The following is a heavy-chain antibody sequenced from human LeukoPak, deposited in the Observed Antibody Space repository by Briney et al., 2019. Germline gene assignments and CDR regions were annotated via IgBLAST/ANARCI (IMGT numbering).Heavy chain of an antibody. CDR3: ARDIYYDSSGYYGSVY. V-gene: IGHV3-21*01. Sequence: GGSLRLSCAASGFTFSSYSMNWVRQAPGKGLEWVSSISSSSSYVYYADSVKGRFTISRDNAKNSLYLQMNSLRAEDTAVYYCARDIYYDSSGYYGSVYWGQGTLVTVSS. CDR2: ISSSSSYV. CDR1: GFTFSSYS. J-gene: IGHJ4*02. D-gene: IGHD3-22*01.